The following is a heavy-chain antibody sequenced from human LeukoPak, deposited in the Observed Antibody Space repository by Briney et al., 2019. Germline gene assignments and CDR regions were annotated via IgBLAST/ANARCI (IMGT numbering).Heavy chain of an antibody. CDR3: ARRYCSSTSCYLDY. CDR1: GGSISSYY. Sequence: SETLSLTCTVSGGSISSYYWSWIRQPPGKGLEWIGYIYYTGSTNYNPSLKSRVTIPVDTSKNQFSLKLSSVTAADMAVYYCARRYCSSTSCYLDYWGQGTLVTVSS. CDR2: IYYTGST. D-gene: IGHD2-2*01. V-gene: IGHV4-59*01. J-gene: IGHJ4*02.